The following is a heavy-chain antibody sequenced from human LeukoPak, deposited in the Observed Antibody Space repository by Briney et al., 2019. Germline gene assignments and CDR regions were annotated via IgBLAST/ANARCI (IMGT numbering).Heavy chain of an antibody. CDR1: GGSITSNTYF. D-gene: IGHD6-13*01. J-gene: IGHJ4*02. Sequence: SETLSLTCIVSGGSITSNTYFWDWIRQTPGKGLEWIGEINHSGSTYYNPSLKSRVTISVDTSKNQFSLKLSSVTAADTAVYYCASLSSSWYWDWGQGTLVTVSS. V-gene: IGHV4-39*07. CDR2: INHSGST. CDR3: ASLSSSWYWD.